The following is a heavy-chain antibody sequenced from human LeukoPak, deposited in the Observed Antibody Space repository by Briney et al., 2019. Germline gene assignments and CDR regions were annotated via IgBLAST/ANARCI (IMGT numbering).Heavy chain of an antibody. V-gene: IGHV4-4*02. CDR1: GGSISGSNW. D-gene: IGHD3-22*01. CDR2: IHHSGIT. Sequence: PSETLSLTCDVSGGSISGSNWWSWVRQPPGKGLEWIGVIHHSGITNYKASLRSRVTLSVDKSANQFSLKLNSVTVTDTAVYYCARAATYYDITTYGHLDVWGQGTMVTVSS. CDR3: ARAATYYDITTYGHLDV. J-gene: IGHJ6*02.